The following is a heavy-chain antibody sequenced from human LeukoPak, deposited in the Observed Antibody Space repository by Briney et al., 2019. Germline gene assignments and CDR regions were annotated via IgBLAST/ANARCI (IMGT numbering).Heavy chain of an antibody. CDR3: ARKASRGETEDAFDI. V-gene: IGHV4-59*01. J-gene: IGHJ3*02. D-gene: IGHD3-10*01. CDR2: IYYSGST. CDR1: GGSISSYY. Sequence: SETLSLTCTVSGGSISSYYWSWIRQPPGKGLEWIGYIYYSGSTNYNPSLKSRVTISVDTSKNQFSLKLSSVTAADTAVYYCARKASRGETEDAFDIWGQGTMVTVSS.